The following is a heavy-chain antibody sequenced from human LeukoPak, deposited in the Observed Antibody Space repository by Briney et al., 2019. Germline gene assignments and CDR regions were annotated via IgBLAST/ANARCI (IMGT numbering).Heavy chain of an antibody. V-gene: IGHV1-2*02. Sequence: GASVKVSCKASGYTFTGYYMHWVRQAPGQGLEWMGWINPNSGGTNYAQKFQGRVTISVDTSKNQFSLKLSSVTAADTAVYYCARHYRPTWFGELFSWFDPWGQGTLVTVSS. CDR2: INPNSGGT. CDR1: GYTFTGYY. CDR3: ARHYRPTWFGELFSWFDP. J-gene: IGHJ5*02. D-gene: IGHD3-10*01.